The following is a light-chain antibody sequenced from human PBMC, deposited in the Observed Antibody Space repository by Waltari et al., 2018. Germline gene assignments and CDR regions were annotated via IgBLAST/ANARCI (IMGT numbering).Light chain of an antibody. J-gene: IGKJ5*01. V-gene: IGKV3-11*01. CDR2: DAS. CDR1: QSVSSY. Sequence: EIVLTQSPATLSLSPGDSAALSCRGSQSVSSYLAWYQQKPGQAPRLLIYDASNRATGIPARFGGYGSGTDFSLTISSLEPEDFAVYYCQQRASWPVTFGQGTRLEIK. CDR3: QQRASWPVT.